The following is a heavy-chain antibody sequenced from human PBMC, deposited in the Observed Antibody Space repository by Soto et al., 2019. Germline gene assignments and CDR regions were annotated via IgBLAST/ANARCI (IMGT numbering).Heavy chain of an antibody. V-gene: IGHV4-31*03. CDR3: ARGGGYDFWSDKPYNGFDP. Sequence: QVQLQESGPGLVKPSQTLSLTCTVSGGSISSGGYYWSWIRQHPGKGLEWIGYIYYSGSTYYNPSVKSRVTISVDTSKNQFALKLSSVTAADTAVYYCARGGGYDFWSDKPYNGFDPCGQETLVTVSS. D-gene: IGHD3-3*01. CDR2: IYYSGST. CDR1: GGSISSGGYY. J-gene: IGHJ5*02.